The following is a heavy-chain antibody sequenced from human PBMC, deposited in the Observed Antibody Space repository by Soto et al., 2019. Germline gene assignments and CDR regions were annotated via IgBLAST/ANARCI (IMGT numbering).Heavy chain of an antibody. CDR1: GVPFSSYA. D-gene: IGHD6-13*01. J-gene: IGHJ4*02. CDR2: ISGSDGST. CDR3: ARRSSSWYFDY. Sequence: GGSLRLCCAASGVPFSSYAMNWVRQAPGKGLEWVSVISGSDGSTYYADSVKGRFTISRDNSKNTLNLQMNSLRAEDTAVYYCARRSSSWYFDYWGQGTLVTVSS. V-gene: IGHV3-23*01.